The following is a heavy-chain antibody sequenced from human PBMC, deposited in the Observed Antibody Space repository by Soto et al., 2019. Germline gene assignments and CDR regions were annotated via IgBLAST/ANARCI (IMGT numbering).Heavy chain of an antibody. CDR2: IYYSGST. CDR1: GGSISSYY. J-gene: IGHJ6*02. V-gene: IGHV4-59*01. D-gene: IGHD3-16*01. CDR3: AGGGAYYYYGMDV. Sequence: TSETLSLTCTVSGGSISSYYWSWIRQPPGKGLEWIGYIYYSGSTNYNPSLKSRVTTSVDTSKNQFSLKLSSVTAADTAVYYCAGGGAYYYYGMDVWGQGTTVTVSS.